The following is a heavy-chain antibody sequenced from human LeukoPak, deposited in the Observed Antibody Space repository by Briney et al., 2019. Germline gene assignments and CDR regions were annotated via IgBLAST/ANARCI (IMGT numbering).Heavy chain of an antibody. V-gene: IGHV4-39*01. CDR3: ARVGSLRVFDY. D-gene: IGHD3-10*01. CDR2: IYYSGST. Sequence: SETLSLTCTVSGGSISSSSYSWGWIRQPPGKGLEWIGSIYYSGSTYYNPSLKSRVTISVDTSKNQFSLKLSSVTAADTAVYYCARVGSLRVFDYWGQGTLVTVSS. J-gene: IGHJ4*02. CDR1: GGSISSSSYS.